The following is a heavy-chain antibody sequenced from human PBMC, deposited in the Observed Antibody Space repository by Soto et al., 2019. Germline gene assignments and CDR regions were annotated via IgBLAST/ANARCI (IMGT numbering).Heavy chain of an antibody. V-gene: IGHV3-21*01. CDR2: ISSSSSYV. CDR3: ARDPVGGYYYGMDV. D-gene: IGHD3-10*01. J-gene: IGHJ6*02. Sequence: EVQLVESGGGLVKPGGSLRLSCAASGFTFSSYSMNWVRQAPGKGLEWVSSISSSSSYVYYADSVKGRFTISRDNAKNSLYVQMNSLRVEDTAVYYCARDPVGGYYYGMDVWGQGTTVTVSS. CDR1: GFTFSSYS.